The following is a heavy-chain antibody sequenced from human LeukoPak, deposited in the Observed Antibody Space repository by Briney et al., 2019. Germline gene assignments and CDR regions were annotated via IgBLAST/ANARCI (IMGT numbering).Heavy chain of an antibody. CDR2: INEDGSEK. D-gene: IGHD4-23*01. CDR1: GFTFSWPW. CDR3: VAEDVPV. Sequence: QPGGSLRLSCAASGFTFSWPWMTWLRQAPGKGREWVANINEDGSEKNYVDSVQGRFTISRDNAKYSVYLQMNSLRVEDTAVYYCVAEDVPVGGRGTLVTVSS. J-gene: IGHJ4*02. V-gene: IGHV3-7*01.